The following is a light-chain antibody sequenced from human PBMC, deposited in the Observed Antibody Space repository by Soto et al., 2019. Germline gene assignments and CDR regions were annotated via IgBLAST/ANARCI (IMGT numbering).Light chain of an antibody. CDR2: EVS. CDR3: SSYADSNNV. V-gene: IGLV2-8*01. CDR1: SSDVGGYNY. J-gene: IGLJ1*01. Sequence: QSALTQPPSASGSPGQSVTISCTGTSSDVGGYNYVSWYQQHPGKAPKLMIYEVSKRPSGVPDRFSGSKSGSTASLTVSGLQAEDEADYYCSSYADSNNVFGTGTKVTVL.